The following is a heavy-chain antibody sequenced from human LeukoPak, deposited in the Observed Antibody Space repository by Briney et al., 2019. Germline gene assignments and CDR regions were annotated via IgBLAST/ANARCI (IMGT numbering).Heavy chain of an antibody. Sequence: GESLKISCTGSGNSFNNYYIAWVRQMPGKGLEWMGIICPGDSDTRYSPSFQGQVTISADKSISTAYLQWSSLKASDTAMYYCALVGGSGYAEIGAPFDYWGQGTLVTVSS. CDR1: GNSFNNYY. CDR3: ALVGGSGYAEIGAPFDY. CDR2: ICPGDSDT. J-gene: IGHJ4*02. V-gene: IGHV5-51*01. D-gene: IGHD3-3*01.